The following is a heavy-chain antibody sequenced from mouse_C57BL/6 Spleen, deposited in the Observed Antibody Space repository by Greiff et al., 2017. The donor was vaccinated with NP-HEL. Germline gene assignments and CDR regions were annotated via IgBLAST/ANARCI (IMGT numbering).Heavy chain of an antibody. J-gene: IGHJ1*03. CDR1: GYTFTSYW. V-gene: IGHV1-50*01. CDR3: AGRTTVVATDWYFEV. D-gene: IGHD1-1*01. CDR2: IDPSDSYT. Sequence: QVQLQQSGAELVKPGASVKLSCKASGYTFTSYWMQWVKQRPGQGLEWIGEIDPSDSYTTYNQKFKGKATLSVDTSSSTAYMQPRSLTSEDAAVYYVAGRTTVVATDWYFEVWGTGTTVTVSS.